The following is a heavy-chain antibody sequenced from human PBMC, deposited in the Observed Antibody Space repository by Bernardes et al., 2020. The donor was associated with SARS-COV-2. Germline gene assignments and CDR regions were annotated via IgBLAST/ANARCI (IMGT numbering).Heavy chain of an antibody. D-gene: IGHD2-21*01. V-gene: IGHV3-23*01. J-gene: IGHJ4*02. CDR1: GFTFSSSA. CDR3: GKVTDGYISD. Sequence: RGSLRLSCIASGFTFSSSAVRWVRQAPGKGLKWVSGISPSGGTTDYDDSVQGRFTISRDNSKNTLYLQMNSLRVEDTAVYYCGKVTDGYISDWGQGTLVTVSS. CDR2: ISPSGGTT.